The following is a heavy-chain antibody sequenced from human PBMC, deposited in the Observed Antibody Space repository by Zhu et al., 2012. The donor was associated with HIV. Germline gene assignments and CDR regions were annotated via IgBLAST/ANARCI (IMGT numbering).Heavy chain of an antibody. Sequence: EVQLVESGGGLVQPGGPVKLSCAASGFPFSGSALHWVRQASGKGLEWVGRIRTNANNYATSYDASLKGRFTISRGDSNNTAYLQMTSLKTEDTAVYYCTTGPSSGSSLKGDFWGQGTLVTVSS. CDR3: TTGPSSGSSLKGDF. D-gene: IGHD2-15*01. V-gene: IGHV3-73*02. CDR1: GFPFSGSA. J-gene: IGHJ4*02. CDR2: IRTNANNYAT.